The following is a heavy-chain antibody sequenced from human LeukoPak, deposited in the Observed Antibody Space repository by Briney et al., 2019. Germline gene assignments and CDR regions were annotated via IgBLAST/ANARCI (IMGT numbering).Heavy chain of an antibody. Sequence: GGSLRLSCAASGFTFSSYDMTWVRQAPGKGLEWVSTISGSRVTIYYADSVKGRFTISRDNAKNTVYLEMNSLRVEDTAIYYCGTVFDHWGQGALVTVSS. J-gene: IGHJ4*02. V-gene: IGHV3-23*01. CDR1: GFTFSSYD. CDR3: GTVFDH. CDR2: ISGSRVTI. D-gene: IGHD1-14*01.